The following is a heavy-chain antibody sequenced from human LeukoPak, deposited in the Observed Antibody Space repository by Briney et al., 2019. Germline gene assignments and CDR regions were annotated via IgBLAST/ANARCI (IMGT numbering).Heavy chain of an antibody. CDR2: INHSGST. J-gene: IGHJ4*02. V-gene: IGHV4-34*01. CDR1: GGSFSGYF. CDR3: ARSGKEKWVRTRYCFDY. D-gene: IGHD5-12*01. Sequence: SETLSLTCAVYGGSFSGYFWSWIRQPPGKGLEWIGEINHSGSTNYIPPPQSRVTISVDTSQNQYSLKVTSVTAEDTALYYCARSGKEKWVRTRYCFDYWGQGTLATVSS.